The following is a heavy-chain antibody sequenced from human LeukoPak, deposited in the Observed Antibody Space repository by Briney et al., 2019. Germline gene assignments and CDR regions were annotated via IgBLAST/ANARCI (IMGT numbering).Heavy chain of an antibody. J-gene: IGHJ4*02. V-gene: IGHV3-15*01. CDR2: IKSKTDGGTT. CDR1: GFTFSNAW. D-gene: IGHD4-17*01. CDR3: ARVPDYGAFTDEFDF. Sequence: GGSLRLSCAASGFTFSNAWMRWARQAPGKGLEWVGRIKSKTDGGTTDYAEPVKGRFTISRDKHKNSPYQQMNSLRHEDTAVYYCARVPDYGAFTDEFDFSGQGTLVTVSS.